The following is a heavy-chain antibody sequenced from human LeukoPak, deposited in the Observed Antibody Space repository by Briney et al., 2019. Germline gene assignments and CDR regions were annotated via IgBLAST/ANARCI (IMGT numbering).Heavy chain of an antibody. CDR1: GINVSSNY. CDR3: VTSTGQQFIPYDY. D-gene: IGHD6-13*01. CDR2: IYGGDAT. V-gene: IGHV3-66*02. Sequence: GGSLRLSCAASGINVSSNYMSWIRQAPGKGLEWVSLIYGGDATYYAESVRGRFMISRDNLKNTLFLQMNSLRVEDTAVYYCVTSTGQQFIPYDYWGQGTHVTVSS. J-gene: IGHJ4*02.